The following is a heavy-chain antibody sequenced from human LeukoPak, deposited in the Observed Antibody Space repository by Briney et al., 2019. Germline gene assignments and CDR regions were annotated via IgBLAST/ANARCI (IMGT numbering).Heavy chain of an antibody. CDR2: ISGGGSST. J-gene: IGHJ5*02. D-gene: IGHD6-13*01. CDR1: GFTFSSYA. Sequence: GGSLRLSCAASGFTFSSYAMSWVRQAPGKGLEWVSGISGGGSSTYYADSVKGRFTISRDNAKNSLYLQMNSLRAEDTAVYYCAREVSIAAAGRRFDPWGQGTLVTVSS. V-gene: IGHV3-23*01. CDR3: AREVSIAAAGRRFDP.